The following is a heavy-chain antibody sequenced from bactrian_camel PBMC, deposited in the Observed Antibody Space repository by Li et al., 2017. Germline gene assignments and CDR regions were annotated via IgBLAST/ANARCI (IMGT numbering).Heavy chain of an antibody. CDR2: LGNDDRT. CDR1: YYVYKGAC. Sequence: HVQLVESGGGSVQVVGSLNLSCEVSYYVYKGACLGWFRQAPGKEREAVAHLGNDDRTTYVDSVKGRFIISKDNTKNTLYLQMNNLKPEDTGVYSCAAHPWYCTSWPNPEYDYHGQGTQVTVS. V-gene: IGHV3S68*01. J-gene: IGHJ4*01. D-gene: IGHD6*01. CDR3: AAHPWYCTSWPNPEYDY.